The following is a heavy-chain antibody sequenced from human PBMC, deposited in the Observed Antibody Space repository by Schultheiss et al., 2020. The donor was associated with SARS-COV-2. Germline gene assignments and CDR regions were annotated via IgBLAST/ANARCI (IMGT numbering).Heavy chain of an antibody. D-gene: IGHD5-24*01. Sequence: GGSLRLSCAASGFTFSSYDMHWVRQATGKGLEWVSVIGIAGDTYYRGSVEGRFTISRENAKNSFYLQMNNLRAGDTAVYYCTRGLRDGYNSGGYGMDVWGQGTTVTVSS. CDR1: GFTFSSYD. J-gene: IGHJ6*02. CDR2: IGIAGDT. V-gene: IGHV3-13*01. CDR3: TRGLRDGYNSGGYGMDV.